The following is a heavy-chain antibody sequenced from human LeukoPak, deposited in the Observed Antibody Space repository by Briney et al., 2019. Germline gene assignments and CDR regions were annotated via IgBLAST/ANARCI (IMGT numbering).Heavy chain of an antibody. Sequence: PGGSLRLSCAASGFTFSSYAMHWVRQAPGKGLEWVAVISYDGSSKYYADSVKGRFTISRDNSKNTLYLQMNSLRAEDTAVYYCAREPSTFGQYGMDVWGQGTTVTVSS. D-gene: IGHD3-10*01. V-gene: IGHV3-30-3*01. J-gene: IGHJ6*02. CDR1: GFTFSSYA. CDR2: ISYDGSSK. CDR3: AREPSTFGQYGMDV.